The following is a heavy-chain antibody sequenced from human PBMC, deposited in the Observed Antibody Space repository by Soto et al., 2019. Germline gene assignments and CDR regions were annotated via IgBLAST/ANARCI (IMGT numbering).Heavy chain of an antibody. V-gene: IGHV3-30-3*01. Sequence: GGSLRLSCAASGFTFSSYAMHWVRQAPGKGLEWVAVISYDGSNKYYADSVKGRFTISRDNSKNTLYLQMNSLRAGDTAVYYCARERYYGSGSYYSYYYYYGMDVWGQGTTVTVSS. CDR1: GFTFSSYA. CDR3: ARERYYGSGSYYSYYYYYGMDV. J-gene: IGHJ6*02. CDR2: ISYDGSNK. D-gene: IGHD3-10*01.